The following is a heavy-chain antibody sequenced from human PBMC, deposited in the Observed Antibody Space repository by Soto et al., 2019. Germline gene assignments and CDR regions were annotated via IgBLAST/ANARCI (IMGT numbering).Heavy chain of an antibody. CDR3: AKGGTGTTVVDYYYMDV. V-gene: IGHV3-23*01. Sequence: GGSLRLSCAASGFTFSSYAMSWVRQAPGKGLEWVSAISGSGDSTYYADSVKGRFTISRDNSKNMLYLQMNSLRAEDTAVYYCAKGGTGTTVVDYYYMDVWVKGTTVTVSS. D-gene: IGHD1-7*01. CDR2: ISGSGDST. CDR1: GFTFSSYA. J-gene: IGHJ6*03.